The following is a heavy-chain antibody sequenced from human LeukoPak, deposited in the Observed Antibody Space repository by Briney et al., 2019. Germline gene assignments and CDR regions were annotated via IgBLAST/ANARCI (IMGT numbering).Heavy chain of an antibody. CDR1: GNYW. V-gene: IGHV3-74*01. J-gene: IGHJ4*02. CDR2: INSDGSWT. D-gene: IGHD2-21*02. CDR3: ATSLGPLTEC. Sequence: GGSLRLSCAASGNYWMHWVRQAPGKGLVWVSHINSDGSWTGYADSVKGRFTISKDNAKNTLYLQMNSLRVEDTAVYYCATSLGPLTECWGQGTLVTVSS.